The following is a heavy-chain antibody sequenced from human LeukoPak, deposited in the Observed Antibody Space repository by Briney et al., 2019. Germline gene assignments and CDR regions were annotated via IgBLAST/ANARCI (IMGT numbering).Heavy chain of an antibody. CDR2: ISGSGGST. Sequence: GGSLRLSCAASGFTFSSYAMSWVRQAPGKGLEWVSAISGSGGSTYYADSVKGRFTISRDNSKNALYLQMNSLRAEDTAVYYCAKLPRFGELIFDYWGQGTLVTVSS. V-gene: IGHV3-23*01. CDR3: AKLPRFGELIFDY. J-gene: IGHJ4*02. D-gene: IGHD3-10*01. CDR1: GFTFSSYA.